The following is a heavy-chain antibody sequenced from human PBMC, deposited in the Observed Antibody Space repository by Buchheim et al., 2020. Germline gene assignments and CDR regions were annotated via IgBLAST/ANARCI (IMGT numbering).Heavy chain of an antibody. CDR1: GFTFSSYA. J-gene: IGHJ5*02. V-gene: IGHV3-30-3*01. CDR2: ISYDGSNK. CDR3: AREFYWFDP. Sequence: QVQLVESGGGVVQPGRSLRLSCAASGFTFSSYAMHWVRQAPGKGLEWVAVISYDGSNKYYADSVKGRFTISRDNSKNTLYLQMNSLRAEDTAVYYCAREFYWFDPWGQGTL.